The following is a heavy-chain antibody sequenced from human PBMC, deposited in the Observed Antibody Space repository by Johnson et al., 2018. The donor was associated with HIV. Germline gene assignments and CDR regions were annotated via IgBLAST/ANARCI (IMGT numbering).Heavy chain of an antibody. CDR3: AREVITFRDSVGGAAFDI. CDR1: GFTFDDHG. D-gene: IGHD3-22*01. CDR2: INWNGGST. Sequence: MQLVESGGGMGRPGGSLRLSCAASGFTFDDHGMSWVRQGPGKGLEWVSGINWNGGSTGYADSVKGRFTISRDNAKNSLYLQMNSLRAEDTALYYCAREVITFRDSVGGAAFDIWGQGTMVTVSS. V-gene: IGHV3-20*04. J-gene: IGHJ3*02.